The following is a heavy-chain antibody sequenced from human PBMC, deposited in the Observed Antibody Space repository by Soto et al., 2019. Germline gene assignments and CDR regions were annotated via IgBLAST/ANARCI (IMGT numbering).Heavy chain of an antibody. CDR1: GFTFDDYA. J-gene: IGHJ4*02. CDR3: AKGIAVAATPSSLFHF. CDR2: ISWNSGSI. D-gene: IGHD6-19*01. Sequence: PGGSLRLSCAASGFTFDDYAMHWVRQAPGKGLEWVSGISWNSGSIGYADSVKGRFTISRDNAKNSLYLQMNSLRAEDTALYYCAKGIAVAATPSSLFHFGGQGTLVTVSS. V-gene: IGHV3-9*01.